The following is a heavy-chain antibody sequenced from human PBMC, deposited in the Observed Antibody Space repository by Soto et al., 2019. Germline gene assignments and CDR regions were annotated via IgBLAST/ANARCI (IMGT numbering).Heavy chain of an antibody. V-gene: IGHV1-18*01. CDR2: VAHKGDT. Sequence: VQLVQPGAEVKKPGASVKVSCRVSGNNLSTDGISWLRQAPGQGLDWMGWVAHKGDTKYPQQFQGRVTMTTDTSTRTAYMELRCLTSDDTAVYYCARDRFVGINALRYSDYWGQGTLGTVSS. CDR1: GNNLSTDG. D-gene: IGHD2-15*01. CDR3: ARDRFVGINALRYSDY. J-gene: IGHJ4*02.